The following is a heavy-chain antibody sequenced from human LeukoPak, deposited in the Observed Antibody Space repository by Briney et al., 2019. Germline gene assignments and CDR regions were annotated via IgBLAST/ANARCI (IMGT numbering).Heavy chain of an antibody. V-gene: IGHV3-21*01. CDR1: GFTFSSYS. J-gene: IGHJ4*02. CDR2: ISSSSSYI. Sequence: GGSLRLSCAASGFTFSSYSMNWVRQAPGKGLEWVSSISSSSSYIYYADSVKGRFTISRDNAKNSLYLQMNSRRAEDTAVYYCASLSSSGWYSDYWGQGTLVTVSS. CDR3: ASLSSSGWYSDY. D-gene: IGHD6-19*01.